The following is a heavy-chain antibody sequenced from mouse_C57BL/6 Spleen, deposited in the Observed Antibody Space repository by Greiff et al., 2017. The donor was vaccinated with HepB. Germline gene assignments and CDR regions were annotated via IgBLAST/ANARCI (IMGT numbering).Heavy chain of an antibody. V-gene: IGHV1-64*01. J-gene: IGHJ2*01. Sequence: VQLQQPGAELVKPGASVKLSCKASGYTFTSYWMHWVKQRPGQGLEWIGMIHPNSGSTNYNEKFKSKATLTVDKSSSTAYMQLSSLTSEDSAVYYCARWGVLRLLFDYWGQGTTLTVSS. CDR1: GYTFTSYW. CDR2: IHPNSGST. CDR3: ARWGVLRLLFDY. D-gene: IGHD1-2*01.